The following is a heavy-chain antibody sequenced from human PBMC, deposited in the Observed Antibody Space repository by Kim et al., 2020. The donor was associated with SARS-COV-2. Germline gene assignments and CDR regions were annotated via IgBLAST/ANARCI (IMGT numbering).Heavy chain of an antibody. Sequence: GGSLRLSCAASGFTFSSYGMHWVRQAPGKGLEWVAVISYDGSNKYYADSVKGRFTISRDNSKNTLYLQMNSLRAEDTAVYYCAREKFSSSWYAPAYYYYGMDVWGQGTTVTVSS. CDR2: ISYDGSNK. V-gene: IGHV3-33*05. D-gene: IGHD6-13*01. J-gene: IGHJ6*02. CDR3: AREKFSSSWYAPAYYYYGMDV. CDR1: GFTFSSYG.